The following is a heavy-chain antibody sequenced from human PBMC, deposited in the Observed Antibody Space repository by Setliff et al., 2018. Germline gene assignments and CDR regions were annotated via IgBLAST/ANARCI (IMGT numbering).Heavy chain of an antibody. D-gene: IGHD6-19*01. CDR2: IYIGGSA. J-gene: IGHJ6*03. CDR3: AREQWLGPPGYYYMDV. Sequence: KASETLSLTCTVSGGSISSYYWSWIRQPVGKGLEWIGHIYIGGSANYNPSLKSRVTMSIDTSKNQFSLKLNSVTAADMAVYYCAREQWLGPPGYYYMDVWAKGTTVTVSS. CDR1: GGSISSYY. V-gene: IGHV4-4*07.